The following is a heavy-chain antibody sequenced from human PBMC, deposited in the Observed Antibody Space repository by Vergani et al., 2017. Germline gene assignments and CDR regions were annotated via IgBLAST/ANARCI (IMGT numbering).Heavy chain of an antibody. CDR3: ARSLKRWDAFDI. CDR1: GFTFSSYD. Sequence: EVQLVESGGGVVQPGGPLRLSCAASGFTFSSYDMHWVRQATGKGLEWVSDIGTAGYTYYPGSVKGRFTITRENAKNSLYLQMNSLRAGDTAVSYCARSLKRWDAFDIWGQGTMVTVSS. CDR2: IGTAGYT. V-gene: IGHV3-13*01. D-gene: IGHD2-15*01. J-gene: IGHJ3*02.